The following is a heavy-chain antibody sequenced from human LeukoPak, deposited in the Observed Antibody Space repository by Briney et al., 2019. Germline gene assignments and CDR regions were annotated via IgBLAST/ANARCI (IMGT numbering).Heavy chain of an antibody. Sequence: ASVKVSCKASGYTFTSNYIHWVRQAPGQGLEWMGMIYPRDGSTSYAQKFQGRVTVTRDTSTSTVHMELSGLRSEDTAVYYCARDQEGFDCWGQGTLVTVSS. CDR3: ARDQEGFDC. V-gene: IGHV1-46*01. CDR2: IYPRDGST. CDR1: GYTFTSNY. J-gene: IGHJ4*02.